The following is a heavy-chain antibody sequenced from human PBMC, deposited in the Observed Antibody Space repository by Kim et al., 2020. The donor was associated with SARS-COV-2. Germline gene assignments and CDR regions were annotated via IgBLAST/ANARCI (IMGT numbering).Heavy chain of an antibody. V-gene: IGHV3-30*18. CDR1: GFTFSGYG. J-gene: IGHJ4*02. Sequence: GGSLRLSCAAAGFTFSGYGMHWVRQAPGKGLEWLGLISSDGANQYYADSVRGRFTISRDSSNNTLYLQMGSLRTEDTAIYFCAKMVGFCSGSSCYPYYFDYWGQGTLVTVSS. CDR3: AKMVGFCSGSSCYPYYFDY. CDR2: ISSDGANQ. D-gene: IGHD2-2*01.